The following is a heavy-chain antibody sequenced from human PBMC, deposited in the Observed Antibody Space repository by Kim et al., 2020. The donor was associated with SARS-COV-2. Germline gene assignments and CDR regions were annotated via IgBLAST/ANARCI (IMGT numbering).Heavy chain of an antibody. D-gene: IGHD3-16*02. J-gene: IGHJ4*02. V-gene: IGHV4-39*01. Sequence: KSRVTISVDTSKNQFSLKRSSVTAADTAVYYCAGPPRGSYRLPPGYFDYWGQGTLVTVSS. CDR3: AGPPRGSYRLPPGYFDY.